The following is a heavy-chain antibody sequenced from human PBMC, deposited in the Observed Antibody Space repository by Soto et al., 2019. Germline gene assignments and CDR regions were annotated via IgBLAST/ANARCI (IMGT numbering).Heavy chain of an antibody. J-gene: IGHJ4*02. CDR2: ISAYNGNT. Sequence: GASVKVSCKASGYTFTSYGISWVRQAPGQGLEWMGWISAYNGNTNYAQKLQGRVTMTTDTSTSTAYMELRSLRSDDTAVYYCARADGWYCSSTSCHFGYWGQGTLVTVSS. CDR1: GYTFTSYG. D-gene: IGHD2-2*01. V-gene: IGHV1-18*04. CDR3: ARADGWYCSSTSCHFGY.